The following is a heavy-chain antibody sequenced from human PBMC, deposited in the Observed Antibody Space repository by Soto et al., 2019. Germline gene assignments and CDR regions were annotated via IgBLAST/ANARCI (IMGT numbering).Heavy chain of an antibody. Sequence: QVQLVESGGGVVQPGRSLRLSCAASGFTFSNYGMHWVRQAPGKGLEWVTVISSDGNNKYYADSVRGRFTISRNNSKNKLFVQVNSLRAEDTGMYYCAKDRPVKARSGSLSSWGQGTLVTVSS. CDR1: GFTFSNYG. CDR3: AKDRPVKARSGSLSS. J-gene: IGHJ5*02. V-gene: IGHV3-30*18. CDR2: ISSDGNNK. D-gene: IGHD1-26*01.